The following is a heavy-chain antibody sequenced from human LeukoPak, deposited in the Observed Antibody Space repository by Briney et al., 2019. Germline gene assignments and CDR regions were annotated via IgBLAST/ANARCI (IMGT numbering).Heavy chain of an antibody. CDR3: AKAVVIVPTATPFDY. V-gene: IGHV3-23*01. CDR2: ISGRGANT. J-gene: IGHJ4*02. Sequence: GGSLRLSCAASGFSFSNYAMSWVRQAPGKGLEWVSAISGRGANTYYADSVKGRFTISRDNSKNTLYMQMNSLRAEDAAVYYCAKAVVIVPTATPFDYWGQGTLVTVSS. CDR1: GFSFSNYA. D-gene: IGHD2-2*01.